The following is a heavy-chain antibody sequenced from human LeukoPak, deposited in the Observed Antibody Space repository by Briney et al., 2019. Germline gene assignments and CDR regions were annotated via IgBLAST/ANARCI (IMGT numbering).Heavy chain of an antibody. V-gene: IGHV3-15*01. J-gene: IGHJ6*04. CDR2: IKSKTDGGTT. CDR3: TTDNIVVVPAAMPRDDYYGMDV. Sequence: GGSLRLSCAASGFTFSNAWMSWVRQAPGKGLEWVGRIKSKTDGGTTDYAAPVKGRLTISRDDSKNTLYLQMNSLKTEDTAVYYCTTDNIVVVPAAMPRDDYYGMDVWGKGTTVTVSS. D-gene: IGHD2-2*01. CDR1: GFTFSNAW.